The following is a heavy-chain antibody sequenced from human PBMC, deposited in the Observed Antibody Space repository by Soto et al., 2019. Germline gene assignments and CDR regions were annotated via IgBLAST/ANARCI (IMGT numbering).Heavy chain of an antibody. D-gene: IGHD6-19*01. CDR2: LNSDGSNT. V-gene: IGHV3-74*01. Sequence: EVQLVESGGGLVQPGGSLRLSFVGSGFTFSNYGMHWVRQPQGGGLVWVSRLNSDGSNTDYADSVKGRFSISRDNAKNTVYLQMNSLRADDTALYYCARGAKGQWLVDFWGQGTLVTVSS. CDR1: GFTFSNYG. CDR3: ARGAKGQWLVDF. J-gene: IGHJ4*02.